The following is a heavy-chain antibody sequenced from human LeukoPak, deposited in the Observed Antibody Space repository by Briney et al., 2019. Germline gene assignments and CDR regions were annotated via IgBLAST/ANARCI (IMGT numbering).Heavy chain of an antibody. CDR1: GESFSVYY. D-gene: IGHD2-15*01. V-gene: IGHV4-34*01. CDR2: INHSGST. Sequence: SETLSLTCAVYGESFSVYYWSWIRQPPGKGLEWIGEINHSGSTNYNPSLKSRVTISVDTSKNQFSLKLTSVTAADTAVYYCAACSGGSCYGGYFDYWGQGTLVTVSS. CDR3: AACSGGSCYGGYFDY. J-gene: IGHJ4*02.